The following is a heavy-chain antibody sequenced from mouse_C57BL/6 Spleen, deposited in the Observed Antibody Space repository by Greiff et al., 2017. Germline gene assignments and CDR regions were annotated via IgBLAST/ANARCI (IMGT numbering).Heavy chain of an antibody. Sequence: VQLQQPGAELVRPGSPVKLSCKASGYTFTSYWMHWVKQRPIQGLEWIGNIDPSDSETHYNQKFKDKATLTVDKSSSTAYMQLSSLTSEDSAVYYCARGGITTVVADYAMDYWGQGTSVTVSS. J-gene: IGHJ4*01. CDR3: ARGGITTVVADYAMDY. CDR1: GYTFTSYW. CDR2: IDPSDSET. D-gene: IGHD1-1*01. V-gene: IGHV1-52*01.